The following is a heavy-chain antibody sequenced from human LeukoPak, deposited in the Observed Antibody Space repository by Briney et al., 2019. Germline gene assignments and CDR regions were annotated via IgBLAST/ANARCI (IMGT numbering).Heavy chain of an antibody. CDR1: GGSFSGDY. CDR2: INRGGRA. D-gene: IGHD3-3*01. CDR3: ARHKIVITMLGVHRWFDP. V-gene: IGHV4-34*01. Sequence: SETLTLTCAVYGGSFSGDYWSWIRQPPGKGLEWIGDINRGGRAVYNTSLKSRVIISVDTSKNQFSLKVNSVTAADTAVYYCARHKIVITMLGVHRWFDPWGQGTLVAVSS. J-gene: IGHJ5*02.